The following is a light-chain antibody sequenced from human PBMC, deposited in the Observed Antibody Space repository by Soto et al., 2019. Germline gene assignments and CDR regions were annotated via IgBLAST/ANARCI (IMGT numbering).Light chain of an antibody. V-gene: IGLV2-14*01. Sequence: QSVLTQPASVSGSPGQSITISCTGTSSDVGDYNFVSWYQQYPGKAPTLLIYEVSNRPSGVSNRFSGSKSGNTASLTISGLQAEDEADYYCSSFTPSNTWVFGGGTKVTVL. CDR1: SSDVGDYNF. J-gene: IGLJ3*02. CDR2: EVS. CDR3: SSFTPSNTWV.